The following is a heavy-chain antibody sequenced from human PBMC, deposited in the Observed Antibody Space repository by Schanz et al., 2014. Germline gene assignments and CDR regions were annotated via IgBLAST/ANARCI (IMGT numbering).Heavy chain of an antibody. Sequence: EVQLVESGGGLVKPGGSLRLSCAASGFTFSNTWMNWVRQTPGKGLEWVSSISSSSSYISYADSVKGRFTISRDNAKNSLYLQMNSLRVDDTAVYYCAREFVNWGQGTLVTVSS. CDR1: GFTFSNTW. CDR2: ISSSSSYI. J-gene: IGHJ1*01. D-gene: IGHD2-21*01. CDR3: AREFVN. V-gene: IGHV3-21*04.